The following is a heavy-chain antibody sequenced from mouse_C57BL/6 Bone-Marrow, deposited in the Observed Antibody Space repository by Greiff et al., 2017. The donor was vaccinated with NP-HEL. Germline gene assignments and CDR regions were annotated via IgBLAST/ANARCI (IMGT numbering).Heavy chain of an antibody. D-gene: IGHD4-1*01. V-gene: IGHV1-64*01. CDR1: GYTFTSYW. CDR2: IHPNSGST. J-gene: IGHJ2*01. CDR3: TKLGIYFDY. Sequence: QVHVKQPGAELVKPGASVKLSCKASGYTFTSYWMHWVKQRPGQGLEWIGMIHPNSGSTNYNEKFKSKATLTVDKSSSTAYMQLSSLTSEDSAVYYCTKLGIYFDYWGQGTPLTVSA.